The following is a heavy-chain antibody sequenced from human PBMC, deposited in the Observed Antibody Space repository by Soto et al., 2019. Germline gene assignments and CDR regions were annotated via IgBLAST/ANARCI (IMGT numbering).Heavy chain of an antibody. CDR2: INAGNGDT. Sequence: ASVKVSCKTSGYTFPNYFIHWVRQGPGQRLEWMGWINAGNGDTQYSQNFQGRVTISRDTSASTVYMDLRSLKYEDTAVYYCTREDYWGHGTLVTVS. CDR3: TREDY. J-gene: IGHJ4*01. V-gene: IGHV1-3*01. CDR1: GYTFPNYF.